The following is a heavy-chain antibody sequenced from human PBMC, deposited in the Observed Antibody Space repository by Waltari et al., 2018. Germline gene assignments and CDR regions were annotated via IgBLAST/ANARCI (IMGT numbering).Heavy chain of an antibody. CDR2: INHSGST. Sequence: QVQLQQWGAGLLKPSETLSLTCAVYGGSFSGYYWSWIRQPPGKGLEWIGEINHSGSTNYTPSLKSRVTISVDTSKNQFSLKLSSVTAADTAVYYCARGLSSSWYYYYYGMDVWGQGTTVTVSS. J-gene: IGHJ6*02. CDR1: GGSFSGYY. CDR3: ARGLSSSWYYYYYGMDV. V-gene: IGHV4-34*01. D-gene: IGHD6-13*01.